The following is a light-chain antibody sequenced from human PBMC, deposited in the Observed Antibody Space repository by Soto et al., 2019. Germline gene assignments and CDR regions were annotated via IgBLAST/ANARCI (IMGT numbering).Light chain of an antibody. CDR3: SSYAGSYTHV. CDR1: SSDIGAYNF. J-gene: IGLJ1*01. Sequence: QSVLTQPPSASGSPGQSVSISCTGTSSDIGAYNFVSWYQQHPGKAPRLMIYGVSKRPSGVPDRFSGSKSGNTASLTVSGLQAEDEADYYCSSYAGSYTHVFGTGTKVTVL. V-gene: IGLV2-8*01. CDR2: GVS.